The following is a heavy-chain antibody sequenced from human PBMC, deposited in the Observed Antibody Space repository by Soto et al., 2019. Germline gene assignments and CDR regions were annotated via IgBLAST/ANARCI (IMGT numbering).Heavy chain of an antibody. CDR3: ARENTAMGGYFDY. CDR2: IYYNGDT. J-gene: IGHJ4*02. Sequence: QVHLQESGPGLVKPSQTLSLSCAVSGASISRGDYYWNWIRQSPGKGLEWIGYIYYNGDTYYNPSLKSRATFSLDTSNNHFSLKVNSVTAADTAAYFCARENTAMGGYFDYWGLGSLVTVSS. V-gene: IGHV4-30-4*01. D-gene: IGHD5-18*01. CDR1: GASISRGDYY.